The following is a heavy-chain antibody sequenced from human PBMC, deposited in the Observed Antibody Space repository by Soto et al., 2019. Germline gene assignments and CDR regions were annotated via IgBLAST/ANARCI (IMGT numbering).Heavy chain of an antibody. CDR2: IYWDDDK. Sequence: QITLNESGPTVVRPTETLTLTCRFSGFSLTTSGVGVGWIRQSPGKAPEWLALIYWDDDKRYSASLKSRLTIIKDTSKNQVVLTVSDLDPTDRATYYCAHRVLRTVFGLVTTTAIYFDFWGQGTPVAVSS. D-gene: IGHD3-3*01. CDR3: AHRVLRTVFGLVTTTAIYFDF. CDR1: GFSLTTSGVG. J-gene: IGHJ4*02. V-gene: IGHV2-5*02.